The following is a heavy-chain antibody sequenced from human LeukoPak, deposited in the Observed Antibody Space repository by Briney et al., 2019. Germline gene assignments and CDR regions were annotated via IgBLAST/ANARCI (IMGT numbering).Heavy chain of an antibody. J-gene: IGHJ5*02. CDR1: GGSFSGYY. CDR2: INHGGNT. CDR3: AGTKYLSWFDP. Sequence: SETLSLTCAVYGGSFSGYYWSWIRQPPGKGLEWIGEINHGGNTNYNPSLKSRVTISTDTSKNKFSLRLSSVTAADTAVYYCAGTKYLSWFDPWGQGTLVTVSS. V-gene: IGHV4-34*01. D-gene: IGHD2/OR15-2a*01.